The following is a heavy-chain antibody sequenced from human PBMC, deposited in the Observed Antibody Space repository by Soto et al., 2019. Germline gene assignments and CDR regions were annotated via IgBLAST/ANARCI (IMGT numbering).Heavy chain of an antibody. CDR3: AKENWANPDS. Sequence: ASVKVSCKSSGYPFTHYGITWIRQAPGQGLEWMGWISPFNGNTNYGQTLQGRVTLTTDTSTSTVFMELRSLTSDDTAVYYCAKENWANPDSWGQGTLVTVSS. CDR1: GYPFTHYG. D-gene: IGHD7-27*01. V-gene: IGHV1-18*01. CDR2: ISPFNGNT. J-gene: IGHJ4*02.